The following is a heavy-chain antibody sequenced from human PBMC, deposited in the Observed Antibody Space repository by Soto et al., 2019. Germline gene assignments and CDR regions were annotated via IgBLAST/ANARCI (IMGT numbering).Heavy chain of an antibody. CDR2: ISGSGGST. Sequence: GGSLRLSCAASGFTFSSYAMSWVRQAPGKGLEWVSAISGSGGSTYYADSVKGRFTISRDNSKNTLYLQMNSLRAEDTAVYYCAKDKYSGSWYGGYYYYGMDVWGQGTTVTVSS. D-gene: IGHD6-13*01. CDR1: GFTFSSYA. J-gene: IGHJ6*02. V-gene: IGHV3-23*01. CDR3: AKDKYSGSWYGGYYYYGMDV.